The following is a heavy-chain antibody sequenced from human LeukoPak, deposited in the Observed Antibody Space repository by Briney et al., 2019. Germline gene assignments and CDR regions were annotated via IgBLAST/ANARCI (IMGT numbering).Heavy chain of an antibody. Sequence: SVKVSCKASGYTFNSSYMHWVRQAPGQGLEWMGGIIPIFGTANYAQKFQGRVTITTDESTSTAYMELSSPRSEDTAVYYCARAQVDTAMVPGFDYWGQGTLVTVSS. CDR1: GYTFNSSY. CDR3: ARAQVDTAMVPGFDY. V-gene: IGHV1-69*05. J-gene: IGHJ4*02. D-gene: IGHD5-18*01. CDR2: IIPIFGTA.